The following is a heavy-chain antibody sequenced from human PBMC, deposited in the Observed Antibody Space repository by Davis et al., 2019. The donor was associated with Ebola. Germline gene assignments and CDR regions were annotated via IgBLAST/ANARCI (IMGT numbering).Heavy chain of an antibody. CDR1: GFTFSSYW. J-gene: IGHJ5*02. D-gene: IGHD1-26*01. V-gene: IGHV3-74*01. CDR3: ARDFSGIFWFDP. CDR2: INSDGSST. Sequence: PGGSLRLSCAASGFTFSSYWMHWFRQAPGKGLVWVSRINSDGSSTSYEDSVKGRFTISRDNAKNSLYLQMNSLRDKDTAVYYCARDFSGIFWFDPWGQGTLVTVSS.